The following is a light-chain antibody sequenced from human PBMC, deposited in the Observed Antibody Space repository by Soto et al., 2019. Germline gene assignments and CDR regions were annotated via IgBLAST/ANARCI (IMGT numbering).Light chain of an antibody. V-gene: IGKV1-5*01. CDR1: QSISSW. J-gene: IGKJ1*01. CDR2: DAS. CDR3: QQYNAYST. Sequence: DIQMTQSPSTLSASVGDRVTITCRASQSISSWLAWYQQKPGKAPKLLTYDASSLESGVPSRFSGSGSGTEFTLTISSLQPDDFATYYCQQYNAYSTFGQGTKWIS.